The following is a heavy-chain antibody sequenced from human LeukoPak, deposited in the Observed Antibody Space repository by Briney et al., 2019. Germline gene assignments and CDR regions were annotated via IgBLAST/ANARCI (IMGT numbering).Heavy chain of an antibody. V-gene: IGHV1-46*01. Sequence: ASVKVSCKASGYTFTSNYKHWVRQAPGQGLEWMGMIYPRDGSTSYAQKFQGRVTVTRDTSTSTVHMEPSGLRSEDTAVYYCARDQEGFDYWGQGTLVTVSS. CDR2: IYPRDGST. CDR3: ARDQEGFDY. J-gene: IGHJ4*02. CDR1: GYTFTSNY.